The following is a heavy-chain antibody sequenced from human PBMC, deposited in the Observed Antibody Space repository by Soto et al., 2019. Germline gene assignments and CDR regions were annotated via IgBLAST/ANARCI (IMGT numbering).Heavy chain of an antibody. D-gene: IGHD6-19*01. V-gene: IGHV3-48*01. CDR2: ISSSSSTI. CDR3: AREEGNLEQWLVTYYYYYMDV. Sequence: GGSLRLSCAASGFTFSSYSMNWVRQAPGKGLEWVSYISSSSSTIYYADSVKGRFTISRDNAKNSLYLQMNSLRAEDTAVYYCAREEGNLEQWLVTYYYYYMDVWGKGTTVTVSS. J-gene: IGHJ6*03. CDR1: GFTFSSYS.